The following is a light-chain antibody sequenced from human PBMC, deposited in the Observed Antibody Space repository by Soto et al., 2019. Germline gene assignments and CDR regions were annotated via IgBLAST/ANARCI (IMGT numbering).Light chain of an antibody. J-gene: IGKJ3*01. Sequence: EIVLTQSPGTLSLSPGERATLSCRASQSVSSSYLAWYQQKPGQAPRLLIYGASSRATGIPVRFSGSGSGTDVAFTISRLEPEDASVYYCQQYGSSPLFTFGPVTKVD. V-gene: IGKV3-20*01. CDR1: QSVSSSY. CDR2: GAS. CDR3: QQYGSSPLFT.